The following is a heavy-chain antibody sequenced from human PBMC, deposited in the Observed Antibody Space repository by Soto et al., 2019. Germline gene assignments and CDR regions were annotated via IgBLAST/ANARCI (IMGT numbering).Heavy chain of an antibody. J-gene: IGHJ4*02. Sequence: GESLKISCAASGFTFSSYAMSWVRQAPGKGLEWVSAISGSGGSTYYADSVKGRFTISRDNSKNTLYLQMNSLRAEDTAVYYCAKSMTTTYYFDYWGQGTLVTVSS. V-gene: IGHV3-23*01. CDR3: AKSMTTTYYFDY. D-gene: IGHD4-4*01. CDR2: ISGSGGST. CDR1: GFTFSSYA.